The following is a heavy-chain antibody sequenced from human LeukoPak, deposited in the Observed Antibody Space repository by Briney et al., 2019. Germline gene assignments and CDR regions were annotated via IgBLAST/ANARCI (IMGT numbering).Heavy chain of an antibody. V-gene: IGHV4-39*01. D-gene: IGHD6-13*01. CDR2: IYYSGST. Sequence: SSETLSLTCTVSGGSISSSSYYWGWIRQPPGKGLEWIGSIYYSGSTYYNPSLKSRVTISVDTSKNQFSLKLSSVTAADTAVYYCARSRHIAAAYYFDYWGQGTLVTVSS. J-gene: IGHJ4*02. CDR1: GGSISSSSYY. CDR3: ARSRHIAAAYYFDY.